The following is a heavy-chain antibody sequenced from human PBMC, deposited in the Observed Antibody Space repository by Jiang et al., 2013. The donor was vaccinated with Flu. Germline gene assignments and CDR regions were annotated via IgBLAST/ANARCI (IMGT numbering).Heavy chain of an antibody. V-gene: IGHV6-1*01. CDR3: ARATSSWYLGHYYYGMDV. CDR2: TYFRSRWYN. D-gene: IGHD6-13*01. Sequence: SQTLSLTCAISGDSVSSNSAAWNWIRQSPSRGLEWLGRTYFRSRWYNDYAVSVKSRIIIDPDTSKNQFFLQLNSVTPEDTAVYYCARATSSWYLGHYYYGMDVWGK. CDR1: GDSVSSNSAA. J-gene: IGHJ6*04.